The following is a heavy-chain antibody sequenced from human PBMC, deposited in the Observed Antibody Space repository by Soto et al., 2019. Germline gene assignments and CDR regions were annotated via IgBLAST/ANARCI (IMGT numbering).Heavy chain of an antibody. J-gene: IGHJ6*02. CDR1: GFTFTNYA. CDR3: AREGYYDSRGYPYGIDV. V-gene: IGHV3-30-3*01. D-gene: IGHD3-22*01. Sequence: LRLSCVVSGFTFTNYAMHWVRQAPGKGLEWVAVISYDGTNQNYADSVKGRFSISRDDSKNTLYLQVNSLRRDDTAVYFCAREGYYDSRGYPYGIDVWGQGTTVTVSS. CDR2: ISYDGTNQ.